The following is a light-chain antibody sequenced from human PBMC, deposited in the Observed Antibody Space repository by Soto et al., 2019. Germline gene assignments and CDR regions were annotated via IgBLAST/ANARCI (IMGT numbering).Light chain of an antibody. CDR2: IAS. CDR1: QGIGNY. J-gene: IGKJ1*01. V-gene: IGKV1-9*01. CDR3: QQLNAYPRT. Sequence: DIQLTQSPSFLSASVGDRVTITCRASQGIGNYLAWYQQKPGKAPKFLICIASTLQSGVPSRSRGSGSETEFTLTISNLQPEDFETYYCQQLNAYPRTFGQGTKVDIK.